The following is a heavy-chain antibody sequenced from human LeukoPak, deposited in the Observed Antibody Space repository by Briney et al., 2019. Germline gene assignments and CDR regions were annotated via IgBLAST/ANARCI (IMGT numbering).Heavy chain of an antibody. Sequence: GGCLRLSCAASGFTFSSYSMNWVSQAPGKGLEWVSSISSSSSYIYYADSVKGRFTISRDNAKNSLYLQMNSLRAEDTAVYYCAREEEYYDSSGYYVDYWGQGTLVTVSS. J-gene: IGHJ4*02. CDR1: GFTFSSYS. D-gene: IGHD3-22*01. V-gene: IGHV3-21*01. CDR3: AREEEYYDSSGYYVDY. CDR2: ISSSSSYI.